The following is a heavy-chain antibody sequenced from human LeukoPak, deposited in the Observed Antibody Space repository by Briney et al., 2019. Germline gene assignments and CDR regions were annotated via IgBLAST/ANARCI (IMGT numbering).Heavy chain of an antibody. CDR3: ARVRYDFHGDYMDV. CDR2: TGGSGGST. V-gene: IGHV3-23*01. D-gene: IGHD3-3*01. Sequence: PGGSLRLSCTGSGFTFSSHWMSWVRQAPGKGLEWVSATGGSGGSTFYTDSVKGRFTISGDNSKNTLYLQMNTLRADDTAVYYCARVRYDFHGDYMDVWGKGTTVTVSS. CDR1: GFTFSSHW. J-gene: IGHJ6*03.